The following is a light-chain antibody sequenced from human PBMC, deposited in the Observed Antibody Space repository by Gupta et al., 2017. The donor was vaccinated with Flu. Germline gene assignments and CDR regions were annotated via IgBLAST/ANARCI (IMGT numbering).Light chain of an antibody. V-gene: IGLV3-21*02. CDR3: QVVETSTDHWL. Sequence: SFVLTQPPSVSVAPGQPASIACGGDRIGSETVPWYQQTPGQAPVLVLYDDDFRPSGIPVRFSGSNSGTTATLTITRVEAGDEADYYCQVVETSTDHWLFGGGTRLTVL. CDR2: DDD. CDR1: RIGSET. J-gene: IGLJ3*02.